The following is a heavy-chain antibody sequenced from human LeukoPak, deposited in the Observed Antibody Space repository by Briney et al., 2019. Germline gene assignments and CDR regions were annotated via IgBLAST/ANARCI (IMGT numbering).Heavy chain of an antibody. Sequence: SETLSLTCTVSGGSISSYYWSWILQPPGKGLEWIGYIYYSGSTNYNPSLKSRVTISVDTSKNQFSLKLSSVTAADTAVYYCARRQAPEKYYDFWSGYSDAFDIWGQGTMVTVSS. CDR3: ARRQAPEKYYDFWSGYSDAFDI. CDR1: GGSISSYY. CDR2: IYYSGST. V-gene: IGHV4-59*01. D-gene: IGHD3-3*01. J-gene: IGHJ3*02.